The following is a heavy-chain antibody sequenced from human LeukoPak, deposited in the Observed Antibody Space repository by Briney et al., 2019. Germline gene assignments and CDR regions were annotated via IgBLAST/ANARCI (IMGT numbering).Heavy chain of an antibody. Sequence: PSETLSLTCTVSGYSISSGYYWGWIRQPPGKGLEWIGSIYHSGSTYYNPSLKSRVTISVDTSKNQFSLKLSSVTAADTAVYYCASRPATLRRRYFDYWGQGTLVTVSS. CDR1: GYSISSGYY. V-gene: IGHV4-38-2*02. CDR3: ASRPATLRRRYFDY. J-gene: IGHJ4*02. D-gene: IGHD5-12*01. CDR2: IYHSGST.